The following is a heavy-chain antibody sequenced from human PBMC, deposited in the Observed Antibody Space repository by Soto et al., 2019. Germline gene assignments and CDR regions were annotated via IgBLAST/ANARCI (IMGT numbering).Heavy chain of an antibody. V-gene: IGHV5-10-1*01. Sequence: GESLKISCKASGYKFTTFWLNWVRQTPGKGLEWLGRIDPTDSFTNYSPPFEGHVTISVDRSISTAYLQWNSSQASDTAIYYCARPASGGSRDAFDVWGQGTTVTVSS. CDR3: ARPASGGSRDAFDV. J-gene: IGHJ3*01. CDR2: IDPTDSFT. D-gene: IGHD2-15*01. CDR1: GYKFTTFW.